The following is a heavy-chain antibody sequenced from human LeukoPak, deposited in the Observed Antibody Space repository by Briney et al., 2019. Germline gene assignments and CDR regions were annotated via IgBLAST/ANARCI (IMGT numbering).Heavy chain of an antibody. Sequence: PSETLSLTCAVSGYSISSGYYWGWIRQPPGKGLEWIGSIYHSGSTYYNPSLKSRVTLSVDTSKNQFSLKLSSVTAADTAVYYCARDVLRGIDYWGQGTLVTVSS. V-gene: IGHV4-38-2*02. J-gene: IGHJ4*02. CDR2: IYHSGST. D-gene: IGHD3-10*01. CDR3: ARDVLRGIDY. CDR1: GYSISSGYY.